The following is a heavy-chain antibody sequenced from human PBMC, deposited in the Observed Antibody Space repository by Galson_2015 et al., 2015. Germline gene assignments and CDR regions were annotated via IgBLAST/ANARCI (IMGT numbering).Heavy chain of an antibody. V-gene: IGHV1-24*01. CDR3: ATLPFVTAVTPSEKGEYYYYYMDV. D-gene: IGHD4-17*01. J-gene: IGHJ6*03. CDR1: GYTLTELS. CDR2: INPEEGKT. Sequence: SVKVSCKVSGYTLTELSMHWVRQAPGKGLEWMGGINPEEGKTIYAQKFQGRVTMTEDTSTDTAYMELSSLRSEDTAVYYCATLPFVTAVTPSEKGEYYYYYMDVWGKGTTVTVSS.